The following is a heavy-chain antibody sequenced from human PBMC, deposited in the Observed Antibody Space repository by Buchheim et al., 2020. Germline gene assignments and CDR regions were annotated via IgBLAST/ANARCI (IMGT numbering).Heavy chain of an antibody. CDR1: GGSISSGDYY. CDR2: IYYSVST. D-gene: IGHD2-2*01. CDR3: VSSTSGRGMDV. Sequence: QVQLQESGPGLVKPSQTLSLTCTVSGGSISSGDYYWSWIRQPPWKGLEWIGYIYYSVSTSYTPSLKSRVTISVATSQHQFSLKLSSVTAADTAVYYCVSSTSGRGMDVWGQGTT. J-gene: IGHJ6*02. V-gene: IGHV4-30-4*01.